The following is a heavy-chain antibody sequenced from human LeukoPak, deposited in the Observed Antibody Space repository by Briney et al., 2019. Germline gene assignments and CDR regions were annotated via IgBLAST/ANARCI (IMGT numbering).Heavy chain of an antibody. CDR3: ARDSRSFDY. Sequence: SETLSLTCTVSGGSISTTSYYWGRIRQPPGKGPEWIGSIYYSGSTTYIPSLKSRATISQDTSKNQFSLKLTSVTAADTAVYYCARDSRSFDYWGQGTLVTVSS. D-gene: IGHD6-25*01. V-gene: IGHV4-39*07. CDR2: IYYSGST. J-gene: IGHJ4*02. CDR1: GGSISTTSYY.